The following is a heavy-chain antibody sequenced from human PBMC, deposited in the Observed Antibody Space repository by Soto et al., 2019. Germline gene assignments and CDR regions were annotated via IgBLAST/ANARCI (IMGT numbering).Heavy chain of an antibody. CDR3: ARDPATSDRVY. D-gene: IGHD1-26*01. V-gene: IGHV3-30-3*01. CDR2: ISSDGSSK. CDR1: GFTFSTYA. J-gene: IGHJ4*02. Sequence: WGSLRLSCAASGFTFSTYAIHFCRQSPFKWLEWVAFISSDGSSKFFADSVKGRFTISRDNSESTLYLQMNSLKTADTAVYYCARDPATSDRVYWGQGTLVTVSS.